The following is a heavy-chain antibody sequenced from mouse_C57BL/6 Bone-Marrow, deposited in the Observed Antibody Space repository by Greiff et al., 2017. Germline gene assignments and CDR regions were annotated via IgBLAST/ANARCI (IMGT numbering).Heavy chain of an antibody. CDR2: ISSGGSYT. V-gene: IGHV5-6*02. Sequence: EVKLVESGGDLVKPGGSLKLSCAASGFTFSSYGMSWVRQTPDKRLEWVATISSGGSYTYYPDSVKGRFTISRDNAKNTLYLQMSSLKSEDTAMYYCARRGGDRFAYCGQGTLVTVSA. CDR3: ARRGGDRFAY. CDR1: GFTFSSYG. D-gene: IGHD3-3*01. J-gene: IGHJ3*01.